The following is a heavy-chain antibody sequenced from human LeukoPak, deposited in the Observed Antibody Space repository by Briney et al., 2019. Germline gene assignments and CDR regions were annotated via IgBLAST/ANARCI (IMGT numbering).Heavy chain of an antibody. CDR3: AKGRRFLEWFLKGQDAFDI. CDR2: ISGSGGST. Sequence: GGPLRLSCAASGFTFSRYAMSWVRRAPGKGLVWVSAISGSGGSTYYADSVKGRFTISRDNSKNTLYLQMNSLRAEDTAVYYCAKGRRFLEWFLKGQDAFDIWGQGTMVTVSS. V-gene: IGHV3-23*01. CDR1: GFTFSRYA. D-gene: IGHD3-3*01. J-gene: IGHJ3*02.